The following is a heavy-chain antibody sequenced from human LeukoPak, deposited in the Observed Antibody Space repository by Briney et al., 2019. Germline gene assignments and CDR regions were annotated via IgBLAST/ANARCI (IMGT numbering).Heavy chain of an antibody. V-gene: IGHV1-2*02. Sequence: GASVKVSCKASGYTFSGYYVHWVRQAPGQGLEWMGWINPNSGGTNYAQKFQGRVTMTRDTSISTGYMELRRLGSDDTAVYYCSRTRPGIAVAGTRYFDYWGQGTLVTVSS. J-gene: IGHJ4*02. CDR2: INPNSGGT. CDR3: SRTRPGIAVAGTRYFDY. D-gene: IGHD6-19*01. CDR1: GYTFSGYY.